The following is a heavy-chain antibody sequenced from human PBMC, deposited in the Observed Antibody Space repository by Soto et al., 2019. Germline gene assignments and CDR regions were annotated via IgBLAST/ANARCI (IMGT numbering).Heavy chain of an antibody. V-gene: IGHV5-51*01. J-gene: IGHJ4*02. D-gene: IGHD6-13*01. CDR3: ARHAGNSWKGDYFDY. CDR1: GYSLSSSW. Sequence: GESLKISCQASGYSLSSSWIGWVRQMPGKGLEWMGIIDPNDSQTIYSPSFQGQVAISADKSIDTAYLQWSSLKTSDTAMYYCARHAGNSWKGDYFDYWGQGALVPVSS. CDR2: IDPNDSQT.